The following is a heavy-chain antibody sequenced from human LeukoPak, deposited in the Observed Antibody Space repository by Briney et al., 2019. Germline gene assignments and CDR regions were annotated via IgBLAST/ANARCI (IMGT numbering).Heavy chain of an antibody. CDR3: ARQPSGTPTFDI. CDR1: GGSMRSYY. J-gene: IGHJ3*02. CDR2: IYYSGST. V-gene: IGHV4-59*08. Sequence: SETLSLTCTVSGGSMRSYYWGWIRQRQGMGRVWIGTIYYSGSTNYNPSFKSRVTMSMDTSNNQFSLRLTSVTAADTAVYHCARQPSGTPTFDIWGQGTMVSVSS. D-gene: IGHD1-14*01.